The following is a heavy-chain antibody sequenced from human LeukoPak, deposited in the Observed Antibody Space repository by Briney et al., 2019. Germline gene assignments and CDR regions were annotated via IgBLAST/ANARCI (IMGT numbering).Heavy chain of an antibody. CDR1: GYTFTSYD. Sequence: ASVKVSCKASGYTFTSYDINWVRQATGQGLEWMGWMNPNSGNTGYAQKFQGRVTMTRNTSISTAYMELSSLRSEDTAVYYCARPGECSSSWSEYFQHWGQGTLVTVSS. J-gene: IGHJ1*01. D-gene: IGHD6-13*01. CDR3: ARPGECSSSWSEYFQH. CDR2: MNPNSGNT. V-gene: IGHV1-8*01.